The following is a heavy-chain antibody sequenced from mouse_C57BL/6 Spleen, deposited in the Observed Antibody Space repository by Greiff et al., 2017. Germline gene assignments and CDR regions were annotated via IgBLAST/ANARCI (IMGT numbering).Heavy chain of an antibody. CDR1: GYTFTDYE. J-gene: IGHJ1*03. CDR3: TRGVLG. D-gene: IGHD4-1*01. Sequence: QVQLQQSGAELVRPGASVTLSCKASGYTFTDYEMHWVKQTPVHGLEWIGAIDPETGGTAYNQKFKGKAILTADKSSSTAYMELRSLTSEDCAVYYCTRGVLGWGTGTTVTVSS. CDR2: IDPETGGT. V-gene: IGHV1-15*01.